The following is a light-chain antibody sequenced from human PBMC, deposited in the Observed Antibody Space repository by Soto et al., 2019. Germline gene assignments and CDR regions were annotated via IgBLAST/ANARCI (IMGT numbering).Light chain of an antibody. CDR3: QQYYSTPRT. V-gene: IGKV3-11*01. CDR2: DSS. Sequence: VLTQSPATLSLSPGERATLSCRASQTVSSFLAWYQQKPGQAPRLLIHDSSDRATGIPARFSGSGSGTDFTLTISSLEPEDVAAYYCQQYYSTPRTFGQGTKVEIK. CDR1: QTVSSF. J-gene: IGKJ1*01.